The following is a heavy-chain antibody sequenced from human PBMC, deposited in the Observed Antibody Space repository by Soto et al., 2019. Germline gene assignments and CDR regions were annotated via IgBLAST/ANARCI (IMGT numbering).Heavy chain of an antibody. CDR3: ARPQDGY. D-gene: IGHD2-15*01. CDR2: IYYSGST. CDR1: GGSISSSSYY. J-gene: IGHJ4*02. V-gene: IGHV4-39*01. Sequence: QLQLQESGPGLVKPSETLSLTCTVSGGSISSSSYYWGWIRQPPEKGLEWIGSIYYSGSTYYNPSLKSRVTISVDTSKNQFSLKLSSVTAADTAVYYCARPQDGYWGQGTLVTVSS.